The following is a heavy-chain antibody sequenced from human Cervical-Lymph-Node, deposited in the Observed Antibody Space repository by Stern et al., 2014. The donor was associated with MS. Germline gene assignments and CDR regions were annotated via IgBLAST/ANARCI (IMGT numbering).Heavy chain of an antibody. J-gene: IGHJ4*02. Sequence: EVHLVESGGGLVKPGGSLRLSCAASGFTFSSYSMNWVRQAPGQGLEWVSSISSSSSYIYYADSVKGRFTISRDNAKNSLYLQMNSLRAEDTAVYYCARDSSSWYGVDYWGQGTLVTVSS. D-gene: IGHD6-13*01. CDR2: ISSSSSYI. CDR1: GFTFSSYS. V-gene: IGHV3-21*01. CDR3: ARDSSSWYGVDY.